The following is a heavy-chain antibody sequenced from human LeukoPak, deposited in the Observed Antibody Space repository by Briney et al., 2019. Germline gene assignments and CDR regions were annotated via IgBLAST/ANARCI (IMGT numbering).Heavy chain of an antibody. D-gene: IGHD3-22*01. J-gene: IGHJ3*02. CDR3: ARGGSSGYYYVSWAFDI. V-gene: IGHV1-46*01. CDR1: GYTFTSYY. Sequence: ASVKVSCKASGYTFTSYYMHWVRQAPGQGLGWMGIINPSGGSTSYAQKFQGRVTMTRDTSMSTVYMELSSLRSEDTAVYYCARGGSSGYYYVSWAFDIWGQGTMVTVSS. CDR2: INPSGGST.